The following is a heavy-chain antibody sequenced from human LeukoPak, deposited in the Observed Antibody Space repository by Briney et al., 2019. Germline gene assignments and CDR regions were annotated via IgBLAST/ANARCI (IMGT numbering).Heavy chain of an antibody. V-gene: IGHV4-39*01. CDR3: ARAGSGSYSFDY. D-gene: IGHD3-10*01. J-gene: IGHJ4*02. CDR1: GGSISSSSYY. Sequence: TSETLSLTCTVSGGSISSSSYYWGWIRQPPGKGLEWIGSIYYSGSTYYNPSLKSRVTISVDTSKNQFSLKLSSVTAADTAVYYCARAGSGSYSFDYWGQGTLVTVSS. CDR2: IYYSGST.